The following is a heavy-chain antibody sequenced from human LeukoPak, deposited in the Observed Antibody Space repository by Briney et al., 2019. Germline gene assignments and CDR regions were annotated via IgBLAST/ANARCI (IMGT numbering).Heavy chain of an antibody. Sequence: GESLQISCKGSGYSFPSYWIGWVRQMPGKGLGWMGIIYPGDSDTRYSPSFQCQVTISADKSISTAYLQWSSLKASDTAMYYCARTYSSSLGWFDPWGQGTLVTVSS. D-gene: IGHD6-13*01. CDR2: IYPGDSDT. CDR3: ARTYSSSLGWFDP. CDR1: GYSFPSYW. V-gene: IGHV5-51*01. J-gene: IGHJ5*02.